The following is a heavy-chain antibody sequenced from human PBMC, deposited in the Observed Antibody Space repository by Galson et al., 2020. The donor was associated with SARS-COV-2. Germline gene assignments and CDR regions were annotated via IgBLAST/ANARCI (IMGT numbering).Heavy chain of an antibody. J-gene: IGHJ4*02. Sequence: QLGESLKISCAASGFTFSNYGMHWVRQAPGKGLERVAFIRYDGSNKYYADSVKGRFTISRDNSKNTLYLQMNSLRAEDTAVYYCAKVQSGVGNLWFSFDYWGQGTLVTVSS. CDR1: GFTFSNYG. CDR2: IRYDGSNK. CDR3: AKVQSGVGNLWFSFDY. D-gene: IGHD3-10*01. V-gene: IGHV3-30*02.